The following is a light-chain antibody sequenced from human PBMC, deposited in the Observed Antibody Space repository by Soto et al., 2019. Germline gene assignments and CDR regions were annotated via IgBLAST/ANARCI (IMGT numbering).Light chain of an antibody. CDR3: QQYGSSPRFT. CDR2: GAS. CDR1: QSVSSSY. Sequence: EIVLTQSPGTLSLSPGERATLSCRASQSVSSSYLAWYQQKPGQAPRLLIYGASSRPTGIPDRFSGSGSGTYFTLTISSLEPEDFAVYYCQQYGSSPRFTFGPGTKVDIK. J-gene: IGKJ3*01. V-gene: IGKV3-20*01.